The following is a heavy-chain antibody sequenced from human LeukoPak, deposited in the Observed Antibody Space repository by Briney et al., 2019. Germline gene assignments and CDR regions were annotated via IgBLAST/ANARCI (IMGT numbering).Heavy chain of an antibody. J-gene: IGHJ5*02. CDR3: ARHRDCSPSSCYTSWFDP. CDR1: GGSISSSNYY. D-gene: IGHD2-2*02. Sequence: PSETLSLTCAVYGGSISSSNYYWGWIRQPPGKGLEWIGSIYYSGSTYYNLSLKSRVTISVDTSKVQFSLKLNSVTAADTAVYYCARHRDCSPSSCYTSWFDPWGQGTLVTVSS. V-gene: IGHV4-39*01. CDR2: IYYSGST.